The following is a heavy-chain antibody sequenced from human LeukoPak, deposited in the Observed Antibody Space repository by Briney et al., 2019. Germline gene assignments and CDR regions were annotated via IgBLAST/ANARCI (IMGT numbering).Heavy chain of an antibody. CDR3: ARDGEIAAVGYYYYYMDV. D-gene: IGHD6-13*01. Sequence: GSLRLSCAASTFTFSKYAMHWVRQAPGKGLGWVAVISFDGSNKYYADSVRGRFTISRDNSKNTLYLQMNSLRAEDTAVYYCARDGEIAAVGYYYYYMDVWGQGTTVTVSS. J-gene: IGHJ6*03. V-gene: IGHV3-30-3*01. CDR2: ISFDGSNK. CDR1: TFTFSKYA.